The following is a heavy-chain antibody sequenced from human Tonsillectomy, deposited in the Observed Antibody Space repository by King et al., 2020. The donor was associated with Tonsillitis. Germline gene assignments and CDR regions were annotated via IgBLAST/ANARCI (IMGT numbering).Heavy chain of an antibody. D-gene: IGHD3-3*01. CDR1: GGTFSSYG. CDR3: SRRSVPSPFTIFGRGEAFDI. CDR2: IIPIFGTA. Sequence: VQLVESGAEVKKPGSSVKVSCKASGGTFSSYGISWVRQAPGQGLEWMGGIIPIFGTANYAQKFQGRVKITADKSTSTAYMGLSSLRSEDTAVDYCSRRSVPSPFTIFGRGEAFDIWGQGTMVTVSS. V-gene: IGHV1-69*06. J-gene: IGHJ3*02.